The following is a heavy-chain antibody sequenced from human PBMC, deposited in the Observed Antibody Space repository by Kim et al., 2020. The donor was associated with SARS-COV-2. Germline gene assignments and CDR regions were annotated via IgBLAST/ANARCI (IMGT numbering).Heavy chain of an antibody. J-gene: IGHJ1*01. V-gene: IGHV3-23*01. CDR2: IRDSGGST. CDR1: GFTFNNYA. Sequence: GGSLRLSCAASGFTFNNYAMSWVRQAPGKGLEWVSGIRDSGGSTQYADSVKGRFSISIDNSKSTMYLQMDSLRAEDTAVYYCAKVTSGSSGWFEYFQHWGQGTLVTVSS. D-gene: IGHD6-19*01. CDR3: AKVTSGSSGWFEYFQH.